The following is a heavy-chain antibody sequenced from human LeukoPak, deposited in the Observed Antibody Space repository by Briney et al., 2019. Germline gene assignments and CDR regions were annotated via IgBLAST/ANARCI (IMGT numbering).Heavy chain of an antibody. Sequence: GGSLRLSCAASGFTFSSYAMSWVRQAPGKGLEWVSAISGSGGSTYYADSVKGRFTISRDNAKNSLYLQMNSLRAEDTAVYYCARDDLRFGELYPWGQGTLVTVSS. D-gene: IGHD3-10*01. CDR1: GFTFSSYA. CDR2: ISGSGGST. CDR3: ARDDLRFGELYP. J-gene: IGHJ5*02. V-gene: IGHV3-23*01.